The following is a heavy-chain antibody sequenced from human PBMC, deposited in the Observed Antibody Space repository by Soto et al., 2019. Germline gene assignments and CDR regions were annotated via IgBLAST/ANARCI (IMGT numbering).Heavy chain of an antibody. CDR2: ISAYSGDT. J-gene: IGHJ4*02. Sequence: ASVKVSCKTSGYTFTSYGISWVRQAPGQGLEWVGWISAYSGDTNYAQRPQGRVTMTRDTSTSTAYMELRSLRSDDTARYYCARDGSGAYFDYWGQGTLVTVSS. CDR1: GYTFTSYG. D-gene: IGHD3-10*01. CDR3: ARDGSGAYFDY. V-gene: IGHV1-18*01.